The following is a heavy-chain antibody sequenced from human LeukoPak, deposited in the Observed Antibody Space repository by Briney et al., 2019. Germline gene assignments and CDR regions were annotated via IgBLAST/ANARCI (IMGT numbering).Heavy chain of an antibody. Sequence: ASVKVSCKASGYTFTSYAMNWVRQAPGRGLEWMGWINTNTGNPTYAQGFTGRFVFSLDTSVSTAYLQISSLKAEDTAVYYCAGKIAWWALDIWGQGTMVTVSS. CDR2: INTNTGNP. CDR1: GYTFTSYA. J-gene: IGHJ3*02. D-gene: IGHD2-8*02. CDR3: AGKIAWWALDI. V-gene: IGHV7-4-1*02.